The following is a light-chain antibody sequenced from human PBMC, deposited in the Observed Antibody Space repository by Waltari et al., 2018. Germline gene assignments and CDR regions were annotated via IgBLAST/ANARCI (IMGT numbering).Light chain of an antibody. CDR2: GAS. CDR3: QQYNNWPPIT. J-gene: IGKJ5*01. Sequence: EIVMTQSPGILSVSPGERATLSCRASQSVSNKLACYQQKPGPAPRLLISGASNRATGIPDRFSGSGSGTAFTLTISSVRSEDLAGYYCQQYNNWPPITFGQGTRLELK. CDR1: QSVSNK. V-gene: IGKV3-15*01.